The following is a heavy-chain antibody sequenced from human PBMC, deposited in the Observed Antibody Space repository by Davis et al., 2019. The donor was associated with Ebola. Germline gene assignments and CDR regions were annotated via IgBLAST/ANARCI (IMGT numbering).Heavy chain of an antibody. J-gene: IGHJ3*02. CDR3: ARATKWFNDAFDI. Sequence: GESLKISCAASGLTFSGYSVNWVRQAPGKGLEWVSSISSRSNYKYYADSLKGRFTIYRDNAKNSVYLEMNSLRAEDTAVYYCARATKWFNDAFDIWGQGTMVTVSS. CDR2: ISSRSNYK. CDR1: GLTFSGYS. V-gene: IGHV3-21*04. D-gene: IGHD3-22*01.